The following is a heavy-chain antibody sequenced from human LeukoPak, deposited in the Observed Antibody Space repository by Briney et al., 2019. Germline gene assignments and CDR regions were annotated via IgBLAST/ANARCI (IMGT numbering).Heavy chain of an antibody. V-gene: IGHV3-30*03. CDR3: ARDAEGY. CDR1: GFPFSTHS. J-gene: IGHJ4*02. CDR2: ISYDGSNK. Sequence: GGSLRLSCAASGFPFSTHSLNWVRQAPGKGLEWVAVISYDGSNKYYADSVKGRFTISRDNSKNTLYLQMNSLRGEDTAVYYCARDAEGYWGQGTLVTVSS.